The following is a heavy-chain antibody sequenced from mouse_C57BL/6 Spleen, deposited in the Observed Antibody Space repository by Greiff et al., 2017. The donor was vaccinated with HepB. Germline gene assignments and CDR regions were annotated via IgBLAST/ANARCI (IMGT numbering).Heavy chain of an antibody. CDR1: GYAFSSYW. D-gene: IGHD1-1*01. J-gene: IGHJ4*01. V-gene: IGHV1-80*01. Sequence: QVQLQQSGAELVKPGASVKISCKASGYAFSSYWMNWVKQRPGKGLEWIGQIYPGDGDTNYNGKFKGKATLTADKSSSTAYMQLSSLTSEDSAVYFCARRTTENYAMDYWGQGTSVTVSS. CDR2: IYPGDGDT. CDR3: ARRTTENYAMDY.